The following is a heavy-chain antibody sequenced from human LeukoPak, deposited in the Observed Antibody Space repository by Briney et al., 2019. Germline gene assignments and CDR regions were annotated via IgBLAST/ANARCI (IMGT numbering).Heavy chain of an antibody. V-gene: IGHV4-34*01. CDR2: INHSGST. CDR1: GGSFSGYY. CDR3: ARQRGYNPYYYGSGSYGGNPFDY. D-gene: IGHD3-10*01. J-gene: IGHJ4*02. Sequence: PSETLSLTCADYGGSFSGYYWSWIRQPPGKGLEWIGEINHSGSTNYNPSLKSRVTISVDTSKNQFSLKLSSVTAADTAVYYCARQRGYNPYYYGSGSYGGNPFDYWGQGTLVTVSS.